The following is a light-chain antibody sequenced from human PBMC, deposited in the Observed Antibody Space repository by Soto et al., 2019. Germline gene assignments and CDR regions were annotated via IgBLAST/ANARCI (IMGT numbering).Light chain of an antibody. J-gene: IGKJ5*01. CDR1: QTTSGKY. Sequence: EIVLTQAPGTLALSPGESATLSCRTSQTTSGKYLAWYQQRPGLAPRLIVYGAYRRATGIPDTFSGSGSGTEFTPTISGLEPEDFAVYFCQHYGSSPPVTCGQGTRLEIK. CDR3: QHYGSSPPVT. CDR2: GAY. V-gene: IGKV3-20*01.